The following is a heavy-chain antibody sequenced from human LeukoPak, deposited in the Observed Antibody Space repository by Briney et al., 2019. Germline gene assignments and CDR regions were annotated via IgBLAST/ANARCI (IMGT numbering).Heavy chain of an antibody. CDR2: INPDGRDT. Sequence: GGSLRLSCAASGFSFSTIYMSWVRQTPGKGLEWVAHINPDGRDTYYVDSVKGRFTISRDNAQNSMYLQMNSLRVEDTAVYYCTSWGDTTAEYFQRWGQGTLVTVSS. V-gene: IGHV3-7*01. CDR3: TSWGDTTAEYFQR. J-gene: IGHJ1*01. D-gene: IGHD2-21*02. CDR1: GFSFSTIY.